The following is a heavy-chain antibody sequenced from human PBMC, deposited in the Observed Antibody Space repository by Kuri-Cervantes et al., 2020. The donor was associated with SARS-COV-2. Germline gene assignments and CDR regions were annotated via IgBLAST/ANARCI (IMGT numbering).Heavy chain of an antibody. Sequence: ESLKISCAVYGGSFSGYYWSWIRQPPGKGLEWIGEINHSGSTNYNPSLKSRVTISVDTSKNQFSLQLNSVTPEDTAVYYCARESAVDPHFDYWGQGTLVTVSS. CDR2: INHSGST. D-gene: IGHD3-9*01. V-gene: IGHV4-34*01. CDR1: GGSFSGYY. CDR3: ARESAVDPHFDY. J-gene: IGHJ4*02.